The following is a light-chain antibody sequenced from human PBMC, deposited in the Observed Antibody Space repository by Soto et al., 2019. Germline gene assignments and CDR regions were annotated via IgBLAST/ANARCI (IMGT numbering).Light chain of an antibody. J-gene: IGLJ1*01. CDR1: NSDVGAYRY. Sequence: QSVLTQQASVSGTPGQAITISCSGSNSDVGAYRYVSWYQQHPGKAPKLMIYEVSNRPSGVSERFSGSKSGNTASLTIFGLQAEDEADYYCSSYTITSTYVFGTGTKVTVL. CDR3: SSYTITSTYV. CDR2: EVS. V-gene: IGLV2-14*01.